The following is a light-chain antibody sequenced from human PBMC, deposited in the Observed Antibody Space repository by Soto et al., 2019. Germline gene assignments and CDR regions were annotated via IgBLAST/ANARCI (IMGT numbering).Light chain of an antibody. J-gene: IGKJ1*01. CDR2: GTS. CDR1: QSVSSSY. V-gene: IGKV3-20*01. CDR3: QQYGNSGWT. Sequence: EIVLTQSPDTLSLSPGERATLSCRASQSVSSSYLAWYQQTPGQAPRLLIYGTSNRATGIPDRFSGSGSGTDFTLTISRLEPEDFAVYYCQQYGNSGWTFGQGTKVEIK.